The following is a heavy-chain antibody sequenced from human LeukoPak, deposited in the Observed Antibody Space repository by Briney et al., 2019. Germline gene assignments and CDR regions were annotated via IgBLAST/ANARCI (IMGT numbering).Heavy chain of an antibody. J-gene: IGHJ5*02. CDR3: ARHLSTPGGAGGWFDP. D-gene: IGHD1-26*01. V-gene: IGHV4-59*08. CDR2: IYYSGST. CDR1: SGSISSYY. Sequence: SETLSLTCTVSSGSISSYYWSWIRQPPGKGLEWIGYIYYSGSTNYNPSLKSRVTISVDTSKNQFSLKLSSVTAADTAVYYCARHLSTPGGAGGWFDPWGQGTLVTVSS.